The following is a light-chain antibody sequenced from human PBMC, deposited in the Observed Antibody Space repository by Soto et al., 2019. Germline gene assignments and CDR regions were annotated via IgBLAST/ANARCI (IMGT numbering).Light chain of an antibody. CDR1: QSVSSSF. Sequence: EIVLTQSPGTLSLSPGERAPLSCRASQSVSSSFLAWYQQKPGQAPRLLIYGASSGATGIPDRFSGSGSGADFTLTISRLEPEDFAVYYCQQYGSSPWTVGQGTKVEIK. V-gene: IGKV3-20*01. CDR2: GAS. J-gene: IGKJ1*01. CDR3: QQYGSSPWT.